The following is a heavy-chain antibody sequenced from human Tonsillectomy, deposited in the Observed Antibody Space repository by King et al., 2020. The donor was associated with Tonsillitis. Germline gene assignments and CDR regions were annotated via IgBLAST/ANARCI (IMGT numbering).Heavy chain of an antibody. CDR1: GFTVSSNY. V-gene: IGHV3-53*01. J-gene: IGHJ6*02. D-gene: IGHD6-13*01. Sequence: VQLVESGGGLIQPGGSLRLSCAASGFTVSSNYMSWVRQAPGKGLEWVSVIYSGGSTYYADSVKGRFTISRDNSKNKMYLQMNSMIAEETAVYYCAKDWSSSWYYYGMDVWGQGTTVTVSS. CDR2: IYSGGST. CDR3: AKDWSSSWYYYGMDV.